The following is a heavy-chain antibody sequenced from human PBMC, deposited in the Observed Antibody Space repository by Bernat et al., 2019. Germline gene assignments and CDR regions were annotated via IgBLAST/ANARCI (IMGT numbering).Heavy chain of an antibody. CDR2: INSDGSST. CDR1: GFTFSSYW. V-gene: IGHV3-74*01. D-gene: IGHD3-3*01. J-gene: IGHJ4*02. CDR3: ARVRVTIFGVVIGLDY. Sequence: EVQLVESGGGLVQPGGSLRLSCAASGFTFSSYWMHWVRQAPGKGLVWVSRINSDGSSTSYADSVKGRFTSSRDNAKNTVYLQMNSLRAEDTAVYYCARVRVTIFGVVIGLDYWGQGTLVTVSS.